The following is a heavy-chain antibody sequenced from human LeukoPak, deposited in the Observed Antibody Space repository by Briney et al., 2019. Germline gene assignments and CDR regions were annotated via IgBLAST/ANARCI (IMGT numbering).Heavy chain of an antibody. CDR2: ISSSSSYI. CDR1: GFTFSSHS. CDR3: ARGYYGSGSYYAPHDY. V-gene: IGHV3-21*01. J-gene: IGHJ4*02. Sequence: GGSLRLSCAAPGFTFSSHSMNWVRQAPGKGLEWVSSISSSSSYIYYADSVKGRFTISRDNAKNSLYLQMNSLRAEDTAVYYCARGYYGSGSYYAPHDYWGQGTLVTVSS. D-gene: IGHD3-10*01.